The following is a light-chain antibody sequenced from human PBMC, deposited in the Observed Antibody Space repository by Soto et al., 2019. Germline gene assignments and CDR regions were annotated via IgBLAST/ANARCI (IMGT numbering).Light chain of an antibody. CDR2: GAS. J-gene: IGKJ3*01. V-gene: IGKV3-15*01. Sequence: EKVLTQSPATLSVSPGERATLSCRASQSVSSDLAWYQQKPGQAPRLLIYGASTRATDVPARFSGSGSETEFTLTITSLQSEDFAVYYCQHYDSWPPLFGPGTIVDIK. CDR1: QSVSSD. CDR3: QHYDSWPPL.